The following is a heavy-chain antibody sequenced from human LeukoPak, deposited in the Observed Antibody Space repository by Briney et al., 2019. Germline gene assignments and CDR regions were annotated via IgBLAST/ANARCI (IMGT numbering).Heavy chain of an antibody. J-gene: IGHJ4*02. V-gene: IGHV3-23*01. Sequence: PGGSLRLSCTASGFTFSSYAMSWVRQAPGKGLEWVSAISGSGDGTYYSDSVKGRFTISRDNSKNTLYAQMNSLRAEDTAVYYCAKPLVSDYYDSSGYWGYWGQGTLVTVSS. CDR1: GFTFSSYA. CDR3: AKPLVSDYYDSSGYWGY. D-gene: IGHD3-22*01. CDR2: ISGSGDGT.